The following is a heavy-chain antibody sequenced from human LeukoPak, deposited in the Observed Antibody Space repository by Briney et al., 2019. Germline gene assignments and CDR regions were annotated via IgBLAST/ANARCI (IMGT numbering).Heavy chain of an antibody. V-gene: IGHV4-39*07. Sequence: SETLSLTCTVSGGSISSSSYYWGWIRQPPGKGLEWIGSIYYSGSTYYNPSLKSRVTISVDTSKNQFSLKLSSVTAADTAVYYCARSTGSYFDYWGQGTLVTVSS. CDR3: ARSTGSYFDY. J-gene: IGHJ4*02. CDR2: IYYSGST. D-gene: IGHD5/OR15-5a*01. CDR1: GGSISSSSYY.